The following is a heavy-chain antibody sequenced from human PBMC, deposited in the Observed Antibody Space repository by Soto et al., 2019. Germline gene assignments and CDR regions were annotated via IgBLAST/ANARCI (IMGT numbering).Heavy chain of an antibody. CDR1: GDSISSGGYY. CDR3: ASTYYTGSSGPFDY. Sequence: QVQLQESGPGLVKPSQTRSLTCTVSGDSISSGGYYWSWIRQHPGKGLEWIGYIYYSGTTYYNPSLESRVTISADTSENQFSLKVNSVTVADTAVYYCASTYYTGSSGPFDYWGQGTLVTVSS. V-gene: IGHV4-31*03. D-gene: IGHD3-22*01. CDR2: IYYSGTT. J-gene: IGHJ4*02.